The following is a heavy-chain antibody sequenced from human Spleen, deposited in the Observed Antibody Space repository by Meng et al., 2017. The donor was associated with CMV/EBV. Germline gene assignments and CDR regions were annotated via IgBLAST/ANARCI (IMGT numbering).Heavy chain of an antibody. CDR1: GYY. J-gene: IGHJ4*02. CDR3: ARGSRLPYYDILTGYSYYFDY. V-gene: IGHV4-34*01. D-gene: IGHD3-9*01. CDR2: INHSGST. Sequence: GYYWSWIRQPPGKGLEWIGEINHSGSTNYNPSLKSRVTISVDTSKNQFSLKLSSVTAADTAVYYCARGSRLPYYDILTGYSYYFDYWGQGTLVTVSS.